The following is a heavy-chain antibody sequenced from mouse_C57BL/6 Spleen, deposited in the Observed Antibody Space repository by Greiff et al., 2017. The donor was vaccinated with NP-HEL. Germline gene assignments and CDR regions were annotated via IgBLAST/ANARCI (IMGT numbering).Heavy chain of an antibody. CDR2: ISSGSSTI. V-gene: IGHV5-17*01. Sequence: EVMLVESGGGLVKPGGSLKLSCAASGFTFSDYGMHWVRQAPEKGLEWVAYISSGSSTIYYADTVKGRFTISRDNAKNTLFLQMTSLRSEDTAMYYCATIYYDPNYFDYWGQGTTLTVSS. CDR1: GFTFSDYG. D-gene: IGHD2-4*01. J-gene: IGHJ2*01. CDR3: ATIYYDPNYFDY.